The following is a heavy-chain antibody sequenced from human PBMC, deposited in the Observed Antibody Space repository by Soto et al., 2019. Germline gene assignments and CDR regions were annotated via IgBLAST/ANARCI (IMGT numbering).Heavy chain of an antibody. D-gene: IGHD1-1*01. Sequence: EVQLVESGGGLIQPGGSLRLSCAASGFTVSSNYMSWVRQAPGKGLEWVSVIYSGGSTYYADSVKGRFTISRDNSKNTLYLLMNSLRAEDTAVYYCARDRARTGTERYYYYGMDVCGQGTTVTVSS. CDR1: GFTVSSNY. CDR3: ARDRARTGTERYYYYGMDV. V-gene: IGHV3-53*01. J-gene: IGHJ6*02. CDR2: IYSGGST.